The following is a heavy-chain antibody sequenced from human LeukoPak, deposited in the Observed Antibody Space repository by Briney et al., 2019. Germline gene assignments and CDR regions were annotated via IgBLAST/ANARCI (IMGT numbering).Heavy chain of an antibody. Sequence: QPGGSLRLSCAASGFTFSSFAMHWVRQAPCKGLEGVAVISYDGRNNYYVDSVKGRFTISRDNSKNTLYVQMNSLRAEDTAVYYCARGNYYGSGTEPHVPHTFDIWGQGTMVTVSS. V-gene: IGHV3-30*04. CDR3: ARGNYYGSGTEPHVPHTFDI. CDR2: ISYDGRNN. D-gene: IGHD3-10*01. J-gene: IGHJ3*02. CDR1: GFTFSSFA.